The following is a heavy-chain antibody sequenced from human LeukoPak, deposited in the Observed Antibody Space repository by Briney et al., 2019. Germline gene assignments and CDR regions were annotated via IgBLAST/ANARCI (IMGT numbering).Heavy chain of an antibody. CDR3: AKDDGYSHTRYYFDY. V-gene: IGHV3-23*01. J-gene: IGHJ4*02. CDR2: ISGSGGST. CDR1: GFTFSSYA. Sequence: GGSLRLSCAASGFTFSSYAMSWVRQAPGKGLEWVSAISGSGGSTYYADSVKGQFTISRDNSKNTLYLQMNSLSAEDTAVYYCAKDDGYSHTRYYFDYWGQGTLVTVSS. D-gene: IGHD5-18*01.